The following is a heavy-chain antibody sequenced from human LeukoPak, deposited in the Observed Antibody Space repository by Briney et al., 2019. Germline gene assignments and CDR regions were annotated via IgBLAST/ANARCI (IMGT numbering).Heavy chain of an antibody. D-gene: IGHD4-11*01. J-gene: IGHJ4*02. CDR2: IKSKTDGGTT. CDR3: TTEDRYSDLPDFDY. V-gene: IGHV3-15*01. Sequence: GGSLRLSCAASGFTVSSNYMSWVRQAPGKGLEWVGRIKSKTDGGTTDYAAPVKGRFTISRDDSKNTLYLQMNSLKTEDTAVYYCTTEDRYSDLPDFDYWGQGTLVTVSS. CDR1: GFTVSSNY.